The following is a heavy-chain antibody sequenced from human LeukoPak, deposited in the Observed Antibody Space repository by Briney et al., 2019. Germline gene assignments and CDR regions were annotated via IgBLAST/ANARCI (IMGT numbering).Heavy chain of an antibody. V-gene: IGHV4-34*01. CDR1: GGSCDDYY. CDR3: SRGRDRSKAGDH. J-gene: IGHJ4*02. D-gene: IGHD5-24*01. Sequence: PSETLSHTCDVSGGSCDDYYCSWIRQPPGKGLEWIGEIHPHGIFYYNSSLMSRVTISIDTSKSQFSLRLTSVTAADTAIYYCSRGRDRSKAGDHWGQGSLVTVSS. CDR2: IHPHGIF.